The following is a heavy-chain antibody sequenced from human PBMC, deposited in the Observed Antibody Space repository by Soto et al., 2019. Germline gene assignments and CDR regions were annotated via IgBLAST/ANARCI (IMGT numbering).Heavy chain of an antibody. CDR3: ARDGKMATIFARGIANYFDY. CDR2: IWYDGSNK. J-gene: IGHJ4*02. V-gene: IGHV3-33*01. D-gene: IGHD3-3*01. Sequence: GGSLRLSCAASGFTFSSYGMHWVRQAPGKGLEWVAVIWYDGSNKYYADSVKGRFTISRDNSKNTLYLQMNSLRAEDTAVYYCARDGKMATIFARGIANYFDYWGQGTLVTVSS. CDR1: GFTFSSYG.